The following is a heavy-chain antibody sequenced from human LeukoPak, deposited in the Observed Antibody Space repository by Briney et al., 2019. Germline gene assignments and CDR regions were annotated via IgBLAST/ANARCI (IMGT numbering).Heavy chain of an antibody. CDR1: GGTFSSYA. CDR3: ARSLLWFGELLVGLDY. D-gene: IGHD3-10*01. V-gene: IGHV1-69*13. J-gene: IGHJ4*02. CDR2: IIPIFGTA. Sequence: SVKVSCKASGGTFSSYAINWVRQAPGQGLEWMGGIIPIFGTANYAQKFQGRVTITADESTSTAYMELSSLRSEDTAVYYCARSLLWFGELLVGLDYWGQGTLVTVSS.